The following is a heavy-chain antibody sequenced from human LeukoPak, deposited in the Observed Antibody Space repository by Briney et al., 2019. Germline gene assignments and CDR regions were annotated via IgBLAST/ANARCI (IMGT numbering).Heavy chain of an antibody. Sequence: GGSLRLSCAASGFTFSSYAMSWVRQAPGKGLEWVSAISGSGGSTYYADSVKGRLTISRDNSKNTLYLQMNSLRAEDTAVYYCAKDSYSSGWYWGAFDIWGQGTMVTVSS. V-gene: IGHV3-23*01. CDR1: GFTFSSYA. D-gene: IGHD6-19*01. CDR2: ISGSGGST. J-gene: IGHJ3*02. CDR3: AKDSYSSGWYWGAFDI.